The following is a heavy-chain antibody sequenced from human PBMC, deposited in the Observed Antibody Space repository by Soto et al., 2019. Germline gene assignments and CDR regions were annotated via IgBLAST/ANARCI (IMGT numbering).Heavy chain of an antibody. CDR2: FDPEDGET. Sequence: ASVKVSCKVSGYTLTELSMHWVRQAPGKGLEWMGGFDPEDGETIYAQKFQGRVTMTTDTSTSTAYMELRSLRSDDTAVYYCARDKGYSSGWYAPGSYYYYGMDVWGQGTTVTVSS. J-gene: IGHJ6*02. V-gene: IGHV1-24*01. D-gene: IGHD6-19*01. CDR1: GYTLTELS. CDR3: ARDKGYSSGWYAPGSYYYYGMDV.